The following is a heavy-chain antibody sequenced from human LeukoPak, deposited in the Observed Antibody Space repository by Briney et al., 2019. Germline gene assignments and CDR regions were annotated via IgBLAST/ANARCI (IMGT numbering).Heavy chain of an antibody. D-gene: IGHD1-26*01. J-gene: IGHJ4*02. CDR3: TRHASYSGSPPGDY. Sequence: QPGGSLRLSCAASGFTFSGSAMHWVRQASGKGLEWVGRIRSKANSYATAYAASVKGGFTISRDDSKNTAYLQMNSLKTEDTAVYYCTRHASYSGSPPGDYWGQGTLVTVSS. V-gene: IGHV3-73*01. CDR2: IRSKANSYAT. CDR1: GFTFSGSA.